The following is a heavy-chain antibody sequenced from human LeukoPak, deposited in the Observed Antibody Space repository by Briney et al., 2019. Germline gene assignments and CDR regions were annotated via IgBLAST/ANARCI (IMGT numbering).Heavy chain of an antibody. CDR3: GGLGLELRGMDV. CDR1: GFTFSSYG. V-gene: IGHV3-30*03. D-gene: IGHD1-7*01. J-gene: IGHJ6*02. CDR2: ISYDGSNK. Sequence: GGSLRLSCAASGFTFSSYGMHWVRQAPGKGLEWVAVISYDGSNKYYADSVKGRFTISRDNSKNTLYLQMNSLRAEDTAVYYCGGLGLELRGMDVWGQGTTVTVSS.